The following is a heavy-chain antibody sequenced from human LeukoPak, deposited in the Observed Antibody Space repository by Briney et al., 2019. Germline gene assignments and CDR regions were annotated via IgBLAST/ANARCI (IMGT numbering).Heavy chain of an antibody. V-gene: IGHV3-21*01. J-gene: IGHJ5*02. D-gene: IGHD3-10*01. CDR1: GFTFSSYS. CDR3: ARDGATYYYGSGRGPNWFDP. Sequence: GGSLRLSCVASGFTFSSYSMNWVRQAPGKGLEWVSSISGSSSYIYYADSVKGRFTISRDNAKNSLYLQMNSLRVEDTAVYYCARDGATYYYGSGRGPNWFDPWGQGTLVTVSS. CDR2: ISGSSSYI.